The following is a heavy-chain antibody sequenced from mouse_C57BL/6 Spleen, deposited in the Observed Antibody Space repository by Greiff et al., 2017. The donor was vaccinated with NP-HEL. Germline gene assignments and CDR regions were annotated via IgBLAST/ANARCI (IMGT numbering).Heavy chain of an antibody. CDR2: INPNNGGT. D-gene: IGHD1-1*01. J-gene: IGHJ2*01. V-gene: IGHV1-26*01. CDR3: AGYYGSSPYFDY. CDR1: GYTFTDYY. Sequence: VQLQQSGPELVKPGASVKLSCKASGYTFTDYYMNWVKQSHGKSLEWIGDINPNNGGTSYNQKFKGKATLTVDKSSSTAYMELRSLTSEDSAVYYCAGYYGSSPYFDYWGQGTTLTVSS.